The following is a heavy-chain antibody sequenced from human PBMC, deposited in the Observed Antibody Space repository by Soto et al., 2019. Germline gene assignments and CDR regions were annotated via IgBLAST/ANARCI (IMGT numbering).Heavy chain of an antibody. J-gene: IGHJ4*02. CDR3: ARIPVRPTTVVIFAY. Sequence: QVTLKESGPVLVKPTETLTLTCTVSGFSLSNARMGVSWIRQPPGKALEWLAHIFSNDEKSYSTSLKSRITISKDTSKSQVVRTMTNMDPVDTATYYCARIPVRPTTVVIFAYWGQGTLVTVSS. D-gene: IGHD4-17*01. CDR2: IFSNDEK. CDR1: GFSLSNARMG. V-gene: IGHV2-26*01.